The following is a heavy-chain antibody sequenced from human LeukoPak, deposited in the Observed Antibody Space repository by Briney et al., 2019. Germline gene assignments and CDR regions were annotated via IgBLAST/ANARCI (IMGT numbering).Heavy chain of an antibody. Sequence: SETLSLTCTVSGGSISSDYWSWIRQSPGKGLEWIGYIYTSGSTHYNPSLKSRVTISVDTSKNQFSLKLSSVTAADTAVYYCVRQEYYYNSGGQPAPLYYFDSWGQGTLVTVSS. CDR1: GGSISSDY. CDR3: VRQEYYYNSGGQPAPLYYFDS. CDR2: IYTSGST. D-gene: IGHD3-22*01. V-gene: IGHV4-4*09. J-gene: IGHJ4*02.